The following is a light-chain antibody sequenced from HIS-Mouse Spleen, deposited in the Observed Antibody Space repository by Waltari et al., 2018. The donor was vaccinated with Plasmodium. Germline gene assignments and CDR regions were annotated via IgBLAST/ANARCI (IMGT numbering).Light chain of an antibody. CDR3: QVWDSSTVV. CDR1: KLGYQY. Sequence: SYELTQPPSVSVSPGQTASIPCSGDKLGYQYACWYQQKPGQSPVLVIYQDSKRPSGIPERFSGSNSGNTATLTISGTQAMDEADYYCQVWDSSTVVFGGGTKLTVL. J-gene: IGLJ2*01. CDR2: QDS. V-gene: IGLV3-1*01.